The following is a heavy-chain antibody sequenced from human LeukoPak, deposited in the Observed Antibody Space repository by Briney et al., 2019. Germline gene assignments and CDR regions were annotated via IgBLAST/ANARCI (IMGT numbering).Heavy chain of an antibody. V-gene: IGHV4-34*01. CDR3: ARGAVRGVIPFDP. D-gene: IGHD3-10*01. CDR1: GGSFSNYY. CDR2: INHSGST. J-gene: IGHJ5*02. Sequence: PSETLSLTCAVYGGSFSNYYWAWIRQPPGKGLEWIGEINHSGSTNYNPSLKSRVTISVDTSKNQFSLKLSSVTAADTAVYYCARGAVRGVIPFDPWGQGTLVTVSS.